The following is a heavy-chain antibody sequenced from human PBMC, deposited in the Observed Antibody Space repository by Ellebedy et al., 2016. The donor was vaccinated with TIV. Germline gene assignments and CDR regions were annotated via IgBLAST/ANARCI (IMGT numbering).Heavy chain of an antibody. CDR2: INPNSGDT. Sequence: AASVKVSCKTSGYTFTGYYIHWVRQAPGQGLEWMGWINPNSGDTNYAQRFQDRVTMTRDTSISTAYMELSRLTSDDTAVYYCARARASPDRVFDIWGQGTLVTVSS. J-gene: IGHJ3*02. CDR1: GYTFTGYY. D-gene: IGHD1-14*01. V-gene: IGHV1-2*02. CDR3: ARARASPDRVFDI.